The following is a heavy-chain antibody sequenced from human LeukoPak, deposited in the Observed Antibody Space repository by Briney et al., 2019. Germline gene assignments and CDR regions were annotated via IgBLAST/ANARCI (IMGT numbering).Heavy chain of an antibody. J-gene: IGHJ4*02. CDR3: ARVATTAYFDY. V-gene: IGHV3-53*01. CDR1: GFTVSSNY. CDR2: IYGGGST. Sequence: GGFLRLSCAASGFTVSSNYMSWVRQAPGKGLEWVSVIYGGGSTYYADSVKGRFTISRDNSKNTLYLQMNSLRAEDTAVYYCARVATTAYFDYWGQGTLVTVSS. D-gene: IGHD4-17*01.